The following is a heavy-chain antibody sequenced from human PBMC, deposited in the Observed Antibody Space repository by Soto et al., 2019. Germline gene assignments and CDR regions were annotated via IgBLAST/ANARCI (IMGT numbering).Heavy chain of an antibody. D-gene: IGHD3-22*01. CDR3: ARGGGNYYDSSGYYYFDY. CDR2: ISYDGSNK. Sequence: PGGSLRLSCAASGFTFSSYAMHWVRQAPGKGLEWVAVISYDGSNKYYADSVKGRFTISRDNSKNALYLQMNSLRAEDTAVYYCARGGGNYYDSSGYYYFDYWGQGTLVTVSS. V-gene: IGHV3-30-3*01. CDR1: GFTFSSYA. J-gene: IGHJ4*02.